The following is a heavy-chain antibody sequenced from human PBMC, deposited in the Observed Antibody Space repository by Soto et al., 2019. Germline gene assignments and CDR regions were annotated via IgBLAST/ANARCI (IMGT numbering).Heavy chain of an antibody. CDR2: ITGSGGDT. V-gene: IGHV3-23*01. CDR1: GFTFSSYA. Sequence: EVQLLESGGALVQPGGSLRLSCAASGFTFSSYAMTWVRQSPGKGLEWVSLITGSGGDTYYGDSVKGRFTISRDNSKNTLFLQMNSLRVEDTAVYFCSKAEGGTWGTAYVQYGGPGTLVTVSS. D-gene: IGHD7-27*01. CDR3: SKAEGGTWGTAYVQY. J-gene: IGHJ1*01.